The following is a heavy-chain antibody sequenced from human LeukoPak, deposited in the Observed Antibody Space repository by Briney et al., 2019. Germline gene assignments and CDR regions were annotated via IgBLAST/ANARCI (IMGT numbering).Heavy chain of an antibody. D-gene: IGHD5-18*01. CDR3: ATPGYAGYVTNDALDI. Sequence: TSVTLSLTCAVAGYSISSGYYWGWIRQPPGKGLEWIGSIYHSGSTYYNPSLKSRVTISVDTSKNQFSLKLSSVTAADTAVYYCATPGYAGYVTNDALDISGQGTMVTVSS. J-gene: IGHJ3*02. CDR1: GYSISSGYY. V-gene: IGHV4-38-2*01. CDR2: IYHSGST.